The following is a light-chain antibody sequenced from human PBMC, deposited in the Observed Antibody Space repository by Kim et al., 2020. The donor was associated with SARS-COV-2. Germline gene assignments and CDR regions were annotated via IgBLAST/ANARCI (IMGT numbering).Light chain of an antibody. CDR1: SGHSSYA. CDR2: LNSDGSH. Sequence: QPVLTQSPSAYASLGASVKPTCTLSSGHSSYAIAWHQQQPEKGPRYLMKLNSDGSHSKGDGIPDRFSGSSSGAERYLTISSLQSEDEADYYCQTWGTGIGVFGGGTQLTVL. J-gene: IGLJ3*02. CDR3: QTWGTGIGV. V-gene: IGLV4-69*01.